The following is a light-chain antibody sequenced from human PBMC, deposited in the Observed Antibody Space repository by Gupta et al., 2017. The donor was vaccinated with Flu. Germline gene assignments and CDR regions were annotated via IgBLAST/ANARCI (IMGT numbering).Light chain of an antibody. V-gene: IGLV2-8*01. CDR1: SSDIGVYNY. CDR3: SSYAGSSDSVV. CDR2: DVS. Sequence: QSPLTQPPSASGSPGQSVTVSCSGASSDIGVYNYVSWYQQHPGKAPKLLIYDVSERPSGVPDRFSGSKSGSTASLTVSGLQADDEADYYCSSYAGSSDSVVFGGGTKVTVL. J-gene: IGLJ2*01.